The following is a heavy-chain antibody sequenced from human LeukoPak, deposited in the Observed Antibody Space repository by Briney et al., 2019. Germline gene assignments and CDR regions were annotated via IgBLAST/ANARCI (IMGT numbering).Heavy chain of an antibody. J-gene: IGHJ1*01. D-gene: IGHD1-26*01. V-gene: IGHV3-49*04. CDR2: IRSKAYGGTT. CDR3: TSASHSGSYYVVYFQH. Sequence: PGRSLRLSCTASGFTFGDYAMSWVRQAPGKGLEWVGFIRSKAYGGTTEYAASVKGRFTISRDDSKSIAYLQMNSLKTEDTAVYYCTSASHSGSYYVVYFQHWGQGTLVTVSS. CDR1: GFTFGDYA.